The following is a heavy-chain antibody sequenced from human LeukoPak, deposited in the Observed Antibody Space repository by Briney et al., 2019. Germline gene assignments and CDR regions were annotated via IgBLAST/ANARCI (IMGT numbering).Heavy chain of an antibody. Sequence: GGSLRLSCAASGFTFSNAWMSWVRQAPGKGLEWVGRIKRKSNGETNDYAAPVKGRFTISRDDSKNTLYLQMNSLKTEDTAIYYCATGVAVAGLVPFDYWGQGTLVTVSS. J-gene: IGHJ4*02. CDR3: ATGVAVAGLVPFDY. D-gene: IGHD6-19*01. CDR1: GFTFSNAW. V-gene: IGHV3-15*01. CDR2: IKRKSNGETN.